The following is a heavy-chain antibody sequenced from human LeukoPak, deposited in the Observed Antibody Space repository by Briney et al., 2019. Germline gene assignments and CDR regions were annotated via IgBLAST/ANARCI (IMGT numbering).Heavy chain of an antibody. CDR3: ARDGGRRDDY. CDR1: GFTFSSYW. Sequence: GGSLRLSRAASGFTFSSYWMTWVRQAPGKGLEWVANIKQDGSERYYVDSVKGRFTISRDNAKNSLYLQMNSLRAEDTAVYYCARDGGRRDDYWGQGTLVTVSS. CDR2: IKQDGSER. V-gene: IGHV3-7*01. J-gene: IGHJ4*02. D-gene: IGHD5-24*01.